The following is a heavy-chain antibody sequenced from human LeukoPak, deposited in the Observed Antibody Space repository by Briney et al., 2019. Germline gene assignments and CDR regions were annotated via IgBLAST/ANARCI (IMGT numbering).Heavy chain of an antibody. CDR3: ASCGGSCRQGFDP. J-gene: IGHJ5*02. V-gene: IGHV4-39*01. D-gene: IGHD2-15*01. Sequence: SETLSLTCTVSGGSISSSSYYWGWIRQPPGKGLEWIGSIYYSGSTYYNPSLKSRVTISVDTSKNQFSLKLSSVTAADTAVYYCASCGGSCRQGFDPWGQGTLVTVSS. CDR1: GGSISSSSYY. CDR2: IYYSGST.